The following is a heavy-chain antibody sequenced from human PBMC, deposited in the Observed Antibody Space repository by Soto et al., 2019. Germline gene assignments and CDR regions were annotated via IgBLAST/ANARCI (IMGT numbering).Heavy chain of an antibody. CDR1: GGSISSYY. CDR2: IYYSGST. CDR3: ARGGFMITFGGVIDNWFDP. Sequence: PSETLSLTCTVSGGSISSYYWSWIRQPPGKGLEWIGYIYYSGSTNYNPSLKSRVTISVDTSKNQFSLKLSSVTAADTAVYYCARGGFMITFGGVIDNWFDPWGQGTLVTVSS. V-gene: IGHV4-59*01. D-gene: IGHD3-16*02. J-gene: IGHJ5*02.